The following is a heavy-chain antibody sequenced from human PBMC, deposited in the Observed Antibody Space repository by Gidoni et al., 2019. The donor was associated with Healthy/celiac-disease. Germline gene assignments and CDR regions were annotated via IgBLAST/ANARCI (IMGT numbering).Heavy chain of an antibody. J-gene: IGHJ5*02. CDR2: ISYDGSNK. CDR1: GFTFSSYG. V-gene: IGHV3-30*18. D-gene: IGHD6-19*01. Sequence: QVQLVESGGGVVQPGRSLRLSCAASGFTFSSYGMHWVRQAPGKGLEWVAVISYDGSNKYYADSVKGRFTISRDNSKNTLYLQMNSLRAEDTAVYYCAKDHRIAVAGTEGFDPWGQGTLVTVSS. CDR3: AKDHRIAVAGTEGFDP.